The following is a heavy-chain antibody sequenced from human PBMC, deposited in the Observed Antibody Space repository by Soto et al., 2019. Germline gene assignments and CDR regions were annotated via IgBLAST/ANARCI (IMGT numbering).Heavy chain of an antibody. D-gene: IGHD4-17*01. CDR1: GFSFSTCD. Sequence: GGSLRLSCAASGFSFSTCDMHWVRQGTAKGLEWVSGIGAAGDTYYPDSVKGRFTISRENAKNSLYLQMNSLRAGDTAVYYCVRGKTTGAAVRYFDLWGRGTLVTVSS. CDR3: VRGKTTGAAVRYFDL. J-gene: IGHJ2*01. CDR2: IGAAGDT. V-gene: IGHV3-13*01.